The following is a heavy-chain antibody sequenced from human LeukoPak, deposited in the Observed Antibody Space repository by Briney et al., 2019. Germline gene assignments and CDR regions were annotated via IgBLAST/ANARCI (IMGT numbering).Heavy chain of an antibody. J-gene: IGHJ5*02. V-gene: IGHV3-21*01. CDR2: ISSTGSYI. Sequence: PGGSLRLSCAASGFKLSSYMLNWVRQAPGKGLEWVSSISSTGSYIYYADSVKGRFTVSRDNPGNVMYLQMDSLRAEDTAVYYCIRLAQSGPTGWFQPWGQGTLVTVST. D-gene: IGHD1-1*01. CDR1: GFKLSSYM. CDR3: IRLAQSGPTGWFQP.